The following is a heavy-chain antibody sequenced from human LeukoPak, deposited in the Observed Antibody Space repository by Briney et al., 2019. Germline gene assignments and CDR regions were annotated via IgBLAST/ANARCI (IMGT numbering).Heavy chain of an antibody. D-gene: IGHD3-9*01. CDR2: IYYRGRT. CDR1: GGSISSYY. CDR3: ARIRYFHWLSYFDY. V-gene: IGHV4-59*01. Sequence: PSETLSLTCTVSGGSISSYYWSWIRQPPGKGLEWIGYIYYRGRTNYNPSLKSRVTISVDTSKNQFSLKLSSVTAADTAVYYCARIRYFHWLSYFDYWGQGTLVTVSS. J-gene: IGHJ4*02.